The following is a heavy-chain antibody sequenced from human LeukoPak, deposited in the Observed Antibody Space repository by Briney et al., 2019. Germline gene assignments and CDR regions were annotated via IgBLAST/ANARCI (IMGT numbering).Heavy chain of an antibody. D-gene: IGHD1-14*01. V-gene: IGHV4-59*12. CDR3: ARDRTGWASDY. Sequence: SETLSLTCNVSGGSLANYYWGWIRQPPGRGLEWIGSISYSGTTYYTPSLDSRVTISLDTSKNQFSLKLRSVTAADMAVYYCARDRTGWASDYWGQGTLVTVSA. J-gene: IGHJ4*02. CDR1: GGSLANYY. CDR2: ISYSGTT.